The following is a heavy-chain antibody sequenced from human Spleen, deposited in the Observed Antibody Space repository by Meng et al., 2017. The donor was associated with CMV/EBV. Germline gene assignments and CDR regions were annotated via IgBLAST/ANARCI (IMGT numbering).Heavy chain of an antibody. CDR2: MNPNSGNT. CDR1: GYTFTNHD. J-gene: IGHJ4*02. CDR3: ASNIYGDYGGVDY. V-gene: IGHV1-8*01. Sequence: ASVKVSCKPSGYTFTNHDINWVRQATGQRLEWMGWMNPNSGNTGYAQKFQGRVTMTRNTSIGTAYLELNSLTPDDTAVYYCASNIYGDYGGVDYWGQGTLVTVSS. D-gene: IGHD4-17*01.